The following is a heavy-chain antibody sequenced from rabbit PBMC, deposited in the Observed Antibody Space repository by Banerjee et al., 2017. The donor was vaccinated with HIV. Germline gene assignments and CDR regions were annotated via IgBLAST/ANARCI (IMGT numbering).Heavy chain of an antibody. Sequence: QEQVVESGGDLVKPEGSLTLTCTASEFSFSNLYHMCWVRQAPGKGLELIACINTGSAKSYYATWAKGRFTISKTSSTTVALQMTSLTAADTATYFCARDRGDWGYYFNLWGQGTLVTVS. D-gene: IGHD4-1*01. V-gene: IGHV1S45*01. CDR2: INTGSAKS. CDR1: EFSFSNLYH. J-gene: IGHJ4*01. CDR3: ARDRGDWGYYFNL.